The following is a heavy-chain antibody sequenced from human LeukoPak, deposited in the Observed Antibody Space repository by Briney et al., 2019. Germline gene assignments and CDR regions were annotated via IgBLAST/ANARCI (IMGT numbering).Heavy chain of an antibody. V-gene: IGHV1-2*02. CDR1: GFPFNGYY. D-gene: IGHD2-21*02. CDR2: INPNNGVT. Sequence: GASVNVSCKTSGFPFNGYYIRWVRQAPGQGLEWMGWINPNNGVTNYAQKFQGRVTMTRDTPISTTSMELNRLRSDDTAFYYCARDGHFCGGDCLDAFDIWGQGTMVSVSS. CDR3: ARDGHFCGGDCLDAFDI. J-gene: IGHJ3*02.